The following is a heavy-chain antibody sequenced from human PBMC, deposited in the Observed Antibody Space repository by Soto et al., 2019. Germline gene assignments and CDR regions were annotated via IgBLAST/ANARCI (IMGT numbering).Heavy chain of an antibody. CDR3: APISAGYYDILTGYAPLELDY. J-gene: IGHJ4*02. CDR1: GFSLSNARMG. V-gene: IGHV2-26*01. Sequence: SGPTLVNPTETLTLTCTVSGFSLSNARMGVSWIRQPPGKALEWLAHIFSNDEKSYSTSLKSRLTISKDSSKSQVVLTMTNMEPVDTATYSCAPISAGYYDILTGYAPLELDYWGQGTLVTPSS. D-gene: IGHD3-9*01. CDR2: IFSNDEK.